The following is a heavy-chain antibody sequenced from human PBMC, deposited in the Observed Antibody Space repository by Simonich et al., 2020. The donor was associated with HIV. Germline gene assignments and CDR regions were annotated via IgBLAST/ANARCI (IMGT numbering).Heavy chain of an antibody. Sequence: QLQLQESGPALVKPSETLSLTCTVSGGSILSSSYYWGWLRPPPGQGLEGIGSVYYTGSTYYNPSLQSRFTISVDTSKNQFSLKLSSVTAADTAVYYCVRRIAATAAHYFDYWGQGTLVTVSS. CDR2: VYYTGST. CDR3: VRRIAATAAHYFDY. D-gene: IGHD6-13*01. J-gene: IGHJ4*02. V-gene: IGHV4-39*01. CDR1: GGSILSSSYY.